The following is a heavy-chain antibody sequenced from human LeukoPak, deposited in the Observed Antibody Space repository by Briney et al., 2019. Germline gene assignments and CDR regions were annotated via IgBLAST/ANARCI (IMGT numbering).Heavy chain of an antibody. CDR1: GFTFDDYA. J-gene: IGHJ4*02. V-gene: IGHV3-9*01. CDR3: AKAHSGYGIFDY. D-gene: IGHD5-12*01. Sequence: GGSLRLSCAASGFTFDDYAMHWVRQAPGKGLEWVSGISWNSGSIGYADSVKGRFTISRDNAKNSLYLQMNSLRAEDTALYYCAKAHSGYGIFDYWGQGTLVTVSS. CDR2: ISWNSGSI.